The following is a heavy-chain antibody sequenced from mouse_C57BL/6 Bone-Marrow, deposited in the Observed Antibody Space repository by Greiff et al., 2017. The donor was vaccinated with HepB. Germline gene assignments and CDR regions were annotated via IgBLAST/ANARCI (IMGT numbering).Heavy chain of an antibody. CDR3: ARDDGYYFAY. CDR2: SRNKANDYTT. V-gene: IGHV7-1*01. D-gene: IGHD2-3*01. CDR1: GFTFSDFY. J-gene: IGHJ3*01. Sequence: EVKLMESGGGLVQSGRSLRLSCATSGFTFSDFYMEWVRQAPGKGLEWIAASRNKANDYTTEYSASVKGRFIVSRDTSQSILYLQMNALRAEDTAMYYCARDDGYYFAYWGQGTLVTVSA.